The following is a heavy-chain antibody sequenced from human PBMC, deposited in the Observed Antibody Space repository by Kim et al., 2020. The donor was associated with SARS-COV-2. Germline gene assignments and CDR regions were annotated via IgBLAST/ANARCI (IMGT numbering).Heavy chain of an antibody. CDR3: ARETLDSGSYYSDY. CDR1: GFTFSSYW. CDR2: IKRDGSST. V-gene: IGHV3-74*01. D-gene: IGHD1-26*01. J-gene: IGHJ4*02. Sequence: GGSLRLSCAASGFTFSSYWMHWVRQAPGKGLVWVSRIKRDGSSTNYADSVKGRFTISRDNAKSTLFLQMNSLRAEDTAVYYCARETLDSGSYYSDYWGQGTLVTVSS.